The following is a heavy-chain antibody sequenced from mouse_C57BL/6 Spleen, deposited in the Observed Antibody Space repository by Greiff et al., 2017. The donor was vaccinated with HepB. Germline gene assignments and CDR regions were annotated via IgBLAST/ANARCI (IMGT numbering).Heavy chain of an antibody. Sequence: VQLQQPGAELVKPGASVKMSCKASGYTFTSYWITWVKQRPGQGLEWIGDIYPGSGSTNYNEKFKSKATLTVDTSSSTAYMQLSSLTSEDSAVYYCARRGLYYYGSSSWFAYWGQGTLVTVSA. D-gene: IGHD1-1*01. CDR2: IYPGSGST. J-gene: IGHJ3*01. V-gene: IGHV1-55*01. CDR1: GYTFTSYW. CDR3: ARRGLYYYGSSSWFAY.